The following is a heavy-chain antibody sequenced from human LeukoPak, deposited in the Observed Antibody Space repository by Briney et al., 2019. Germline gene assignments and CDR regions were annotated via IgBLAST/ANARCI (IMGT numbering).Heavy chain of an antibody. CDR2: ISAYNGNT. V-gene: IGHV1-18*01. D-gene: IGHD2-15*01. CDR1: GYTFTSYG. CDR3: ASDWPGYLRVVGLNWFDP. Sequence: ASVKVSCKASGYTFTSYGISWVRQAPGQGLEWMGWISAYNGNTNYAQKLQGRVTMTTDTSTSTAYMELRSLRSDDTAVYYCASDWPGYLRVVGLNWFDPWGQGTLVTVSS. J-gene: IGHJ5*02.